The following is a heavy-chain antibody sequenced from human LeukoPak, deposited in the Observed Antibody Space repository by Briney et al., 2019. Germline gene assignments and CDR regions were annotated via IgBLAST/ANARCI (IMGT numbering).Heavy chain of an antibody. CDR2: INPNSGGT. CDR1: GYTFTGYY. J-gene: IGHJ4*02. D-gene: IGHD2-2*01. V-gene: IGHV1-2*06. Sequence: ASVKVSCKASGYTFTGYYMHWVRQAPGQGLEWMGRINPNSGGTNYAQKFQGRVTMTRERSISTAYMELSTLRSDDTAVYYCARVAGYCSSTSAAGGSCYSPDYWGQGTLVTVSS. CDR3: ARVAGYCSSTSAAGGSCYSPDY.